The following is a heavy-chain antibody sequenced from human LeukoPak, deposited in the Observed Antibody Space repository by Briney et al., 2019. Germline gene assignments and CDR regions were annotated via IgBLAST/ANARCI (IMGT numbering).Heavy chain of an antibody. V-gene: IGHV1-69*05. J-gene: IGHJ6*03. CDR3: ARDQEGSYHYYYYMDV. Sequence: ASVKVSCKASGGTFNSYAISWVRQAPGQGLEWMGGIIPIFGTTNYAQKFQGRVTITTDESTSTAYMELNSLRSEDTAVYSCARDQEGSYHYYYYMDVWGKGTTVTVSS. D-gene: IGHD5-18*01. CDR1: GGTFNSYA. CDR2: IIPIFGTT.